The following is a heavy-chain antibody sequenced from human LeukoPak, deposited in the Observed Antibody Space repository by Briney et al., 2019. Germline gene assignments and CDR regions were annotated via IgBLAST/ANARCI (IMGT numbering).Heavy chain of an antibody. D-gene: IGHD3-22*01. V-gene: IGHV3-7*01. Sequence: GGPLRLSCAASGFTFSSYWMAWVRQAPGKGLEWVGDIKKDGSEQNYVDSVKGRFTMSRDNAKNLLYLQMNSLRAEDTAVYYCSNYYDRSFYYAFDTWGQGTMVTVSS. CDR3: SNYYDRSFYYAFDT. CDR2: IKKDGSEQ. CDR1: GFTFSSYW. J-gene: IGHJ3*02.